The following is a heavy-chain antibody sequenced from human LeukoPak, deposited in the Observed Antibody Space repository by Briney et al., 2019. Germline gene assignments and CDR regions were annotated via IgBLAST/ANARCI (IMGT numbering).Heavy chain of an antibody. CDR2: VKSKIDDGTP. D-gene: IGHD5-18*01. CDR3: ATIGSCSYGNYYYYMDV. V-gene: IGHV3-15*01. CDR1: GLSFSNAW. Sequence: GGSLRLSCATSGLSFSNAWVRWVRQLRGKGLGWFGRVKSKIDDGTPDYAAAVKGRFDISRDEPKTTVYLQMNSLKSDDICVYYCATIGSCSYGNYYYYMDVWGKGTTVIVSS. J-gene: IGHJ6*03.